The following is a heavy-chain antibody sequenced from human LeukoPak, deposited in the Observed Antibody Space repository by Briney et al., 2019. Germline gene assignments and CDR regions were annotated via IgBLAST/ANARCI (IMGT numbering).Heavy chain of an antibody. D-gene: IGHD3-10*01. CDR2: TYYSGST. V-gene: IGHV4-59*01. CDR3: ARQYYYEGLGY. Sequence: PSETLSLTCTVSGGSISSYYWSWIRQPPGKGLEWIGYTYYSGSTNYNPSLKSRVTISVDTSKNQFSLKLSSVTAADTAVYYCARQYYYEGLGYWGQGTLVTVSS. CDR1: GGSISSYY. J-gene: IGHJ4*02.